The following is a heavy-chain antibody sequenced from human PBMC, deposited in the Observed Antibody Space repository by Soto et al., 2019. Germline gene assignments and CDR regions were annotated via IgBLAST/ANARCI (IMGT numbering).Heavy chain of an antibody. J-gene: IGHJ5*02. CDR1: GGSISSYY. CDR2: IYYSGST. D-gene: IGHD2-2*01. Sequence: QVQLQESGPGLVKPSETLSLTCTVSGGSISSYYWSWIRQPPGKGLEWIGYIYYSGSTNYNPSLNARITITVVTSKYRGTRTRTSLTAANTGVHYYESAFEKYQLPPAFPPWVQGTLVTVST. CDR3: ESAFEKYQLPPAFPP. V-gene: IGHV4-59*01.